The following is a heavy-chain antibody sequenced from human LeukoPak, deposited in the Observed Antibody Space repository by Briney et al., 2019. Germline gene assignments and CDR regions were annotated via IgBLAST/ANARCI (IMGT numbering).Heavy chain of an antibody. CDR2: IYYSGST. CDR3: ARLFDDSSGYYLFDY. D-gene: IGHD3-22*01. CDR1: GGSISSYY. V-gene: IGHV4-59*08. Sequence: PSETLSFNCTVSGGSISSYYWSWLRQPPGKGLEWIGYIYYSGSTNYNPSLKSRVTISVDTSKNQFSLKLSSVTAADTAVYYCARLFDDSSGYYLFDYWGQGTLVTVSS. J-gene: IGHJ4*02.